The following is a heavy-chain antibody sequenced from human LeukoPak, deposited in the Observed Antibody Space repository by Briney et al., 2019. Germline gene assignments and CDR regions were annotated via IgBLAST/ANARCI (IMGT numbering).Heavy chain of an antibody. D-gene: IGHD3-10*01. CDR1: GFTFSSYG. V-gene: IGHV3-23*01. Sequence: PGGSLRLSCAASGFTFSSYGMNWVRQAPGKGLEWISTISGSGGSTDFADSVKGRFTISRDNSKSTLYLQMNSLRAEDTAVYYCAKDGYSSGNYYRGWFDPWGQGTLVTVSS. J-gene: IGHJ5*02. CDR2: ISGSGGST. CDR3: AKDGYSSGNYYRGWFDP.